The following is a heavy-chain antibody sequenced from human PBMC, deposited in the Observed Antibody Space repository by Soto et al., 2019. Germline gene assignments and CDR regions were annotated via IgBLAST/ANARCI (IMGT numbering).Heavy chain of an antibody. D-gene: IGHD1-26*01. CDR2: IIPIFGTA. J-gene: IGHJ6*02. CDR3: ARGVKVGGSSTDYGMDV. V-gene: IGHV1-69*01. CDR1: GGTFSSYA. Sequence: QVQLVQSGAEVKKPGSSVKVSCKASGGTFSSYAISWVRQAPGQGLEWMGGIIPIFGTANYAQKFQGRVTMTADESTSTAYMELSSLRSEDTAVYYCARGVKVGGSSTDYGMDVWGQGTTVTVSS.